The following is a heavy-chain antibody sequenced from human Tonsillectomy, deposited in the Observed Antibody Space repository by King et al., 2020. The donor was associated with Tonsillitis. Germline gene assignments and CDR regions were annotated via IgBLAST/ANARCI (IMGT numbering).Heavy chain of an antibody. CDR1: GYSFTTYW. Sequence: QLVQSGPEVKKPGESLKISCKGSGYSFTTYWIGWVRQMPGKGLEWMGVIYPGNSESRYSPSFQGQVTISADKSISTAYLQLSSLKDSDTAIYYCARRWGFSFWYFDLWGRGTLVTVSS. D-gene: IGHD2-21*01. J-gene: IGHJ2*01. CDR3: ARRWGFSFWYFDL. V-gene: IGHV5-51*01. CDR2: IYPGNSES.